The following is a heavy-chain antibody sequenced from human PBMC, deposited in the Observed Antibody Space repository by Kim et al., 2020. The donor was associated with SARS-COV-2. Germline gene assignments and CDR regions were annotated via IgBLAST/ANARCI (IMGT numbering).Heavy chain of an antibody. CDR3: AKDEGWNDETLFDY. CDR1: GFTFDDYT. D-gene: IGHD1-1*01. J-gene: IGHJ4*02. V-gene: IGHV3-43*01. CDR2: ISWDGGST. Sequence: GGSLRLSCAASGFTFDDYTMHWVRQAPGKGLEWVSLISWDGGSTYYADSVKGRFTISRDNSKNSLYLQMNSLRTEDTALYYCAKDEGWNDETLFDYWGQGTLVTVSS.